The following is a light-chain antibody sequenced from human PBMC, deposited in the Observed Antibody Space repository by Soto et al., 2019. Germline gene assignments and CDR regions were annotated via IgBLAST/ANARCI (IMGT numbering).Light chain of an antibody. V-gene: IGLV1-40*01. CDR2: LNS. Sequence: QSVLTQPPSVSRAPGQRVTISCTGSSSNIGAGYDVHWYQQLPGTAPKLLIYLNSNRPSGVPDRFSGSKSGTSASLAITGLQAEDEADYYCQSYDSSLSGSVFGGGTKLTVL. CDR1: SSNIGAGYD. CDR3: QSYDSSLSGSV. J-gene: IGLJ2*01.